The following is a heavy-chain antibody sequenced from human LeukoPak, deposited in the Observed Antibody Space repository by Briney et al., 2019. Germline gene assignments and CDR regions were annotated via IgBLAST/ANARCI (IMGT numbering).Heavy chain of an antibody. CDR2: INPNSGGT. Sequence: ASVKVSCTASGYSFSDFYIHWLRQAPGQGLEWLGWINPNSGGTNFAQYFQGRVTMTRDTSTSTVYMELSSLRSDDTAVYYCARPLGSLKEYWWFDPWGQGTLVTVSS. CDR3: ARPLGSLKEYWWFDP. CDR1: GYSFSDFY. V-gene: IGHV1-2*02. J-gene: IGHJ5*02. D-gene: IGHD2/OR15-2a*01.